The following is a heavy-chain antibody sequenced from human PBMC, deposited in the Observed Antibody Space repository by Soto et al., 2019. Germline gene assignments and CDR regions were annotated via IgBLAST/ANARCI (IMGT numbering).Heavy chain of an antibody. CDR2: ISGSGGST. V-gene: IGHV3-23*01. CDR1: GFTFSSYA. J-gene: IGHJ4*02. D-gene: IGHD3-10*01. CDR3: AKHLGDYYYGSGGPDY. Sequence: GGSLRLSCAASGFTFSSYAMSWVRQAPGKGLEWVSAISGSGGSTYYADSVKGRFTISRDNSKNTLYLQMNSLRAEDTAVYYCAKHLGDYYYGSGGPDYWGQGTLVTVSS.